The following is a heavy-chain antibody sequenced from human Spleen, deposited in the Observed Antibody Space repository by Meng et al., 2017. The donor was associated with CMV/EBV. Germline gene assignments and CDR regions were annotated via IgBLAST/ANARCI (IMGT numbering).Heavy chain of an antibody. D-gene: IGHD5/OR15-5a*01. CDR3: ARFDIGSDY. CDR2: ISTYNGNT. Sequence: ASVKVSCKTSGYTFSTYYMHWVRQAPGQGLEWLGWISTYNGNTNYAHNFQGRVTMTTDPSTSTVYMELRSLRSDDTAVYYCARFDIGSDYWGQGTLVTVSS. CDR1: GYTFSTYY. J-gene: IGHJ4*02. V-gene: IGHV1-18*01.